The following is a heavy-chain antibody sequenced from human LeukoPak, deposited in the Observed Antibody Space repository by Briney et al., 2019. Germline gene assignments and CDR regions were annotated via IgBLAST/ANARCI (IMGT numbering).Heavy chain of an antibody. Sequence: RASETLSLTCAVYGGSFSGYYWSWIRQPPGKGLEWIGEINHSGSTKYNPSLKSRVSISVDTSKNQFSLKLSSVTAADTAVYYCARWYGRAVRGNNWFDPWGQGTLVTVSS. CDR3: ARWYGRAVRGNNWFDP. V-gene: IGHV4-34*01. CDR1: GGSFSGYY. CDR2: INHSGST. J-gene: IGHJ5*02. D-gene: IGHD3-10*01.